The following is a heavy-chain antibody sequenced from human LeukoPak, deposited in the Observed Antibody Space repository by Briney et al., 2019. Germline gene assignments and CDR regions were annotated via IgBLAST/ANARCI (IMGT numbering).Heavy chain of an antibody. V-gene: IGHV3-9*01. CDR2: ISWNSGSI. CDR1: GFTFSGYA. Sequence: PGGSLRLSCAASGFTFSGYAMHWVRQAPGGGLEWVSGISWNSGSIGYADSVKGRFTISRDNAKNSLYLQMNSLRAEDTALYYCASSYDSSGYYYVYWGQRTLVTVSS. CDR3: ASSYDSSGYYYVY. J-gene: IGHJ4*02. D-gene: IGHD3-22*01.